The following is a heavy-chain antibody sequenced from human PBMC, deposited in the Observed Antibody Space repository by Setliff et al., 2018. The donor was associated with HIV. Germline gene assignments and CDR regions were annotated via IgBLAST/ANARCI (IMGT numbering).Heavy chain of an antibody. CDR1: GFTFSSYS. CDR3: ARWRWEQSEFDH. D-gene: IGHD1-1*01. V-gene: IGHV3-21*04. J-gene: IGHJ4*02. CDR2: ISSSSSYI. Sequence: PGGSLRLSCAASGFTFSSYSMNWVRQAPGKGLEWVSSISSSSSYIYYADSVKGRFTISRDNAKNSLYLQMNSLRVEDTAVYYCARWRWEQSEFDHWGQGNQVTVSS.